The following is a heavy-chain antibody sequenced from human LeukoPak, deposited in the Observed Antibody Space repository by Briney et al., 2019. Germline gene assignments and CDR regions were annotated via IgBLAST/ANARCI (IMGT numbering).Heavy chain of an antibody. J-gene: IGHJ4*02. CDR3: ARDSRGVRGAPDY. CDR1: GFTSSSYS. Sequence: GGSLRLSCAASGFTSSSYSMNWVRQAPGKGLEWVSSISSSSSYIYYADSVKGRFTISRDNAKNSLYLQMNSLRAEDTAVYYCARDSRGVRGAPDYWGQGTLVTVSS. D-gene: IGHD3-10*01. CDR2: ISSSSSYI. V-gene: IGHV3-21*01.